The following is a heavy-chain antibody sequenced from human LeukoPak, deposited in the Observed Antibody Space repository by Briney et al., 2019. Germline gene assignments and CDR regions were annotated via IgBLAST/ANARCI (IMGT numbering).Heavy chain of an antibody. CDR2: ISAYNGNT. CDR1: GYTFTSYG. J-gene: IGHJ4*02. CDR3: CEVSGGSYFLDY. D-gene: IGHD1-26*01. Sequence: ASVKVSCKASGYTFTSYGISWVRQAPGQGLEWMGWISAYNGNTNYAQKLQGRVTMTTDTSTSTAYMEERKLRSDDTAGYYWCEVSGGSYFLDYWGQGTLVTVSS. V-gene: IGHV1-18*01.